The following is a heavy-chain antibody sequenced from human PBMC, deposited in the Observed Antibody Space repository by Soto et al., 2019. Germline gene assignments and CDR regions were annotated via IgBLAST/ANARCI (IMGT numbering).Heavy chain of an antibody. CDR3: ARDGYGEQFGP. V-gene: IGHV1-18*01. CDR2: ISAYNGYT. CDR1: GYTFTSYG. Sequence: ASVKVSCKASGYTFTSYGISWVRQAPGQGLEWVGWISAYNGYTNYPQKLQGRVTMTTDTSTSTAYMELRSLRPDDTAVYYCARDGYGEQFGPWGQGTLVTVSS. D-gene: IGHD4-17*01. J-gene: IGHJ5*02.